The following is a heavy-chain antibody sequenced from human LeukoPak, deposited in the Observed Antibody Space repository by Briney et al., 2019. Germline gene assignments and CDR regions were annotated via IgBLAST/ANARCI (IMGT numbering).Heavy chain of an antibody. Sequence: SETLSLTCTVSGGSISSYYWSWLRQPPGKGLEWIGYIYYSGSTNYNPSLKSRVTISVDTSKNQFSLKLSSVTAADTAVYYCARGPWGGRYFDWLLLPYYYYGMDVWGQGTTVTVSS. J-gene: IGHJ6*02. CDR2: IYYSGST. CDR1: GGSISSYY. V-gene: IGHV4-59*01. D-gene: IGHD3-9*01. CDR3: ARGPWGGRYFDWLLLPYYYYGMDV.